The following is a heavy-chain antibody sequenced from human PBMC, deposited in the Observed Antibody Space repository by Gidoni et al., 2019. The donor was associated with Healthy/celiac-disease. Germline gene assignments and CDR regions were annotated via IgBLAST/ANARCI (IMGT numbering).Heavy chain of an antibody. Sequence: ASGGGLVQPGGSLRLSCAASGFTVSSNYMSWVRQAPGKGLEWVSVIYSGGSTYYADSVKGRFTISRHNSKNTLYLQMNSLRAEDTAVYYCARGEGQSFGWFDPWGQGTLVTVSS. CDR1: GFTVSSNY. J-gene: IGHJ5*02. CDR2: IYSGGST. D-gene: IGHD1-26*01. V-gene: IGHV3-53*04. CDR3: ARGEGQSFGWFDP.